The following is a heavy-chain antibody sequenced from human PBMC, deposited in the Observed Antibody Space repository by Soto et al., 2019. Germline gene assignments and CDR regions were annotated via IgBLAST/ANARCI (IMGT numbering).Heavy chain of an antibody. V-gene: IGHV4-59*08. Sequence: ASQTLSLTCTASDGSISSYYWSCNRQPPGKGLEWIGYIYYFGSTNYNPSLKSRVTISVDTFKSQLTLKLTSVTAADTAVYYCARHSPDFDWLSQFDYWGQGTLVTVSS. CDR2: IYYFGST. D-gene: IGHD3-9*01. J-gene: IGHJ4*02. CDR3: ARHSPDFDWLSQFDY. CDR1: DGSISSYY.